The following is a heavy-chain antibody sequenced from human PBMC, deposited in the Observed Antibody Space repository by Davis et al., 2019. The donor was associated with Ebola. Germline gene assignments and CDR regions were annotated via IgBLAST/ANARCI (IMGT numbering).Heavy chain of an antibody. Sequence: SVKVSCKASGGTFSSYAISWVRQAPGQGLEWMGGIIPIFGTANYAQKFQGRVTMTRDTSTSTVYMELSSLRSEDTAVYYCARDGNYGSGSPQVDYWGQGTLVTVSS. J-gene: IGHJ4*02. CDR1: GGTFSSYA. D-gene: IGHD3-10*01. V-gene: IGHV1-69*05. CDR3: ARDGNYGSGSPQVDY. CDR2: IIPIFGTA.